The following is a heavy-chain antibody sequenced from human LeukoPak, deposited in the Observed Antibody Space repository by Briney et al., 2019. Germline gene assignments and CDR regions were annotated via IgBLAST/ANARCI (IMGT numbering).Heavy chain of an antibody. D-gene: IGHD3-3*01. CDR3: ARVNGEHYDFWSGYLYHFDY. CDR2: IYYSGST. CDR1: GGSISSYY. V-gene: IGHV4-59*01. Sequence: PSETLSLTCTVSGGSISSYYWSWIRQPPGKGLEWIGYIYYSGSTNYNPSLKSRVTISVDTSKNQFSLKLSSVTAADTAVYYCARVNGEHYDFWSGYLYHFDYWGQGTLVTVSS. J-gene: IGHJ4*02.